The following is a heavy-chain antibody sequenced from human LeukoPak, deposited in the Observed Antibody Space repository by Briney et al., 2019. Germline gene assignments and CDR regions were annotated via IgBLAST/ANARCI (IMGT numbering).Heavy chain of an antibody. J-gene: IGHJ4*02. D-gene: IGHD3-22*01. V-gene: IGHV3-23*01. Sequence: GGSLTLSCAPSGFTFSSYAMSWVRQAPGKGLEWVSAISGSGGRTYYADSVKGRFTISRDNSKNTLYLQMNSLRAEDTAVYYCAKANDHYYDSSGYYYDWGQGTLVTVSS. CDR2: ISGSGGRT. CDR1: GFTFSSYA. CDR3: AKANDHYYDSSGYYYD.